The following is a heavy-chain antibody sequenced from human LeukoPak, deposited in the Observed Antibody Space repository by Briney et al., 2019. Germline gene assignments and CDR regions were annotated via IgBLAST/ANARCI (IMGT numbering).Heavy chain of an antibody. Sequence: ASVKVSCKASGYTFTGYYMHWVRQAPGQGLEWMGWINPNSGVTNYGQKFQGRVTMTRDTSISTAYMELSRLRSDDAAVYYCATGYCSSTTCYLFDYWGQGTLVTVSS. J-gene: IGHJ4*02. CDR3: ATGYCSSTTCYLFDY. D-gene: IGHD2-2*01. V-gene: IGHV1-2*02. CDR2: INPNSGVT. CDR1: GYTFTGYY.